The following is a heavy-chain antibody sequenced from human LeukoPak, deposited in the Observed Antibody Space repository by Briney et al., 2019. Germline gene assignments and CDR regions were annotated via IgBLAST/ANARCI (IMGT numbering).Heavy chain of an antibody. CDR1: GFTFSNFD. CDR3: AARKGAALDY. J-gene: IGHJ4*02. Sequence: PGGSLRLSCAASGFTFSNFDMHWVRQAPGKGLEWVAVISYDGSDKYYADSVKGRLTVSRDNSKNTLYLQMNSLRPEDTAVYYCAARKGAALDYWGQGTLVTVSS. D-gene: IGHD1-14*01. V-gene: IGHV3-30*03. CDR2: ISYDGSDK.